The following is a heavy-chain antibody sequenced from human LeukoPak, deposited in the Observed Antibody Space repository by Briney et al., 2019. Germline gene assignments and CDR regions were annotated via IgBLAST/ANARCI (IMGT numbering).Heavy chain of an antibody. D-gene: IGHD3-22*01. CDR1: GFTFSSYA. CDR3: AKSGVVRYYYYYYMDV. Sequence: GGSLRLFCAASGFTFSSYAMSWVRQAPGKGLEWVSAISGSGGSTYYADSVKGRFTISRDNSKNTLYLQMNSLRAEDTAVYYCAKSGVVRYYYYYYMDVWGKGTTVTVSS. V-gene: IGHV3-23*01. CDR2: ISGSGGST. J-gene: IGHJ6*03.